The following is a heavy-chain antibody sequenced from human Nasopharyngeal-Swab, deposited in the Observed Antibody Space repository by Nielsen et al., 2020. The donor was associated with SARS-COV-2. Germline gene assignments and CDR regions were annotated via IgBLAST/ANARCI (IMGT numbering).Heavy chain of an antibody. Sequence: ASVKVSCKASGYTFTSYYMHWVRQAPGQGLEWMGIINPSGGSTSCAQKFQGRVTMTRDTSTSTVYMELSSLRSEDTAVYYCARVGYSYGYADYWGQGTLVTVSS. V-gene: IGHV1-46*01. CDR1: GYTFTSYY. D-gene: IGHD5-18*01. CDR2: INPSGGST. CDR3: ARVGYSYGYADY. J-gene: IGHJ4*02.